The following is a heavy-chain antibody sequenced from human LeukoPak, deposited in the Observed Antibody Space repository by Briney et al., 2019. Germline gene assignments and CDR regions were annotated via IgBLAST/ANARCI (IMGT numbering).Heavy chain of an antibody. CDR1: GFTFSSYA. J-gene: IGHJ4*02. CDR3: AKDIANWNGVWYFDY. V-gene: IGHV3-23*01. D-gene: IGHD1-1*01. Sequence: GGSLRLSCAASGFTFSSYAMSWVRQAPGKGLEWVSAISGSGGSTYYADSVKGRFTISRDNSKNTLYLQMNSLRAEDTAVYYCAKDIANWNGVWYFDYWGQGTLVTVSS. CDR2: ISGSGGST.